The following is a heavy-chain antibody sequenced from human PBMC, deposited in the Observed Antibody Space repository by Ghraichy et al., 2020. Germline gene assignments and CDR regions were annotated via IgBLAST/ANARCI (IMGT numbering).Heavy chain of an antibody. CDR2: IYFSGNT. J-gene: IGHJ6*02. V-gene: IGHV4-38-2*02. CDR1: GFSINSGFY. CDR3: ARVGAFRYNSYYGMDV. Sequence: SETLSLTCNVSGFSINSGFYWSWVRQPPGKGLEWIATIYFSGNTYYNQSLKSRVAISIDTSKNQFSLNLSSVTAADAAVYYCARVGAFRYNSYYGMDVWGHGTMVTVSS.